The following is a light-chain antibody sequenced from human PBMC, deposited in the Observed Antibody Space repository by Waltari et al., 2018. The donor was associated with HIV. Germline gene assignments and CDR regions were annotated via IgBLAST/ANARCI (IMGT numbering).Light chain of an antibody. CDR3: AAWDDSLNGVV. Sequence: QSVLTQPPSVSEAPRQRVTISCSGSSSNTGNNPVNWYQQLPGKPPKLLIYYDDLLASGVSDRFSGSKSGTSASLAISGLQSEDESDYYCAAWDDSLNGVVFGGGTKLTVL. J-gene: IGLJ2*01. CDR2: YDD. V-gene: IGLV1-36*01. CDR1: SSNTGNNP.